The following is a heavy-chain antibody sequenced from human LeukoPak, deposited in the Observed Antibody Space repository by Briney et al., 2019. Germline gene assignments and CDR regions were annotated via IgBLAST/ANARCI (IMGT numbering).Heavy chain of an antibody. J-gene: IGHJ4*02. V-gene: IGHV3-30-3*01. CDR2: ISYDGSIK. CDR1: GFTFSGYA. Sequence: GGSLRLSCAASGFTFSGYAIHWVRQAPGKGLEWVAFISYDGSIKYYAESVKGRCTISRENSKKTLNLQINSLRAEETAVYYCARDLSEKYSIDYWGQGTLVTVSS. CDR3: ARDLSEKYSIDY. D-gene: IGHD2-15*01.